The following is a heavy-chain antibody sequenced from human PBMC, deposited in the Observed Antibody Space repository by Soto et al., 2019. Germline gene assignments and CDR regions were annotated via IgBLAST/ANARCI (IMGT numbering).Heavy chain of an antibody. CDR1: GFTFRTYA. Sequence: EVQLLESGGGLIQPGGSLRLSCTASGFTFRTYAMTWVRQAPGKGLEWVSAISGRGSTFYANSVKCRFTISRDNSRNTVYLQMQSLRAEEMARYYCAKEKDYDFVWGSDRYTSDYWGQGALVNVSS. CDR2: ISGRGST. V-gene: IGHV3-23*01. D-gene: IGHD3-16*02. CDR3: AKEKDYDFVWGSDRYTSDY. J-gene: IGHJ4*02.